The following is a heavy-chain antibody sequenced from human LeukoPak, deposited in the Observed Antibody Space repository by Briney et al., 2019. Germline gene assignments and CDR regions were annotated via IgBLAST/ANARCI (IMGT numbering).Heavy chain of an antibody. J-gene: IGHJ4*02. D-gene: IGHD4-23*01. Sequence: SETLSLTCSVSGGSIGSGDYYWSWIRQPPGKGLEWIGYIYFSGRTHYSPSLKSRVIISVDTSKNQLSLKLTSVTAADTAVYFCATYGGRPTPHFDYWGQGILVTVSS. CDR2: IYFSGRT. V-gene: IGHV4-30-4*01. CDR1: GGSIGSGDYY. CDR3: ATYGGRPTPHFDY.